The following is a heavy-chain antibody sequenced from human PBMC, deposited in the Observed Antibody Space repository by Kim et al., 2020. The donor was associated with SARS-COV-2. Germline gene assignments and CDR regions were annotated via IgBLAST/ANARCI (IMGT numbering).Heavy chain of an antibody. D-gene: IGHD2-15*01. V-gene: IGHV4-31*02. Sequence: GSTYYNPSLKSRVTISVDTSKNQFSLKLSSVTAADTAVYYCARGSGPFDYWGQGTLVTVSS. CDR2: GST. J-gene: IGHJ4*02. CDR3: ARGSGPFDY.